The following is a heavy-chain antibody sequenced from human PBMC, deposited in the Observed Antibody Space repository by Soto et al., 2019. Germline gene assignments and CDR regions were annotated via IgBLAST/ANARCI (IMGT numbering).Heavy chain of an antibody. CDR1: GVTVSTNY. J-gene: IGHJ5*02. CDR2: IYTSGST. D-gene: IGHD1-1*01. CDR3: AIDEGTLTASP. V-gene: IGHV3-66*01. Sequence: EVQLVESGGGVVQPGGSLRLSCAASGVTVSTNYMSWVRQAPGKGLEWVSVIYTSGSTYYADSVKGRFTISRDNSKNTVYLQMNSLRAEDTAMYYCAIDEGTLTASPWGQGTLVTVSS.